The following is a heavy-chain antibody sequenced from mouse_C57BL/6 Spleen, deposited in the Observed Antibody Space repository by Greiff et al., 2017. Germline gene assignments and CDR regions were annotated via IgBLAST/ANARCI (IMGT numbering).Heavy chain of an antibody. D-gene: IGHD1-1*01. J-gene: IGHJ4*01. CDR1: GYTFTSYW. CDR3: ASYYGPSYDMDY. V-gene: IGHV1-72*01. Sequence: QVQLQQPGAELVKPGASVKLSCKASGYTFTSYWMHWVKQRPGRGLEWIGRIDPNSGGTKYNEKFKSKATLTVDKPTSKAYMQLSSLTSEDTAVYYCASYYGPSYDMDYWGQGTSVTVSS. CDR2: IDPNSGGT.